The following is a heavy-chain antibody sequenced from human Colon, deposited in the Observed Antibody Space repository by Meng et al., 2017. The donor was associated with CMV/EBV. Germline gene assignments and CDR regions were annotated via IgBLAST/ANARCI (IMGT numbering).Heavy chain of an antibody. Sequence: GESLKISCEGSGFIFSHYEMNWVRQAPGKGLEWVSYIGSDGTTISYADSVKGRFTISRDNAKKSLYLQMNSLRAEDTAVYYCARGGVGVAVPPAPMGAWGQGTLVTVSS. J-gene: IGHJ5*02. V-gene: IGHV3-48*03. CDR3: ARGGVGVAVPPAPMGA. CDR1: GFIFSHYE. CDR2: IGSDGTTI. D-gene: IGHD2-2*01.